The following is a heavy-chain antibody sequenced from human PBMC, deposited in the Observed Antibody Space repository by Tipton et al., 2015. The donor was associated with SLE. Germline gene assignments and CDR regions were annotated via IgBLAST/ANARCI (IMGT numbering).Heavy chain of an antibody. CDR1: NYFITSGYF. V-gene: IGHV4-38-2*01. D-gene: IGHD1-26*01. CDR2: IFHTGST. J-gene: IGHJ4*02. Sequence: TLSLTCVVSNYFITSGYFWGWIRQPPGRNLEWIGSIFHTGSTKYNPSLRTQAAISVDTSKNQFFLRLNSVTAADTAVYYCARAAHFYSETYYPFSYFDYWGPGTLVTVSS. CDR3: ARAAHFYSETYYPFSYFDY.